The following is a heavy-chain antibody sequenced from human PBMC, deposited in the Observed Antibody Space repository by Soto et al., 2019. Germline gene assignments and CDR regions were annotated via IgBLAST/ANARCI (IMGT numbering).Heavy chain of an antibody. V-gene: IGHV4-59*03. CDR1: GGSISSYY. CDR2: IYYSGST. J-gene: IGHJ6*02. CDR3: AGVWSIVVATRRIMDG. D-gene: IGHD3-22*01. Sequence: SETLSLTCTVSGGSISSYYWSWIRQPPGKGLEWIGYIYYSGSTNYNPSLKSRVTISIDTPKNQFSLQLSSVTAADTAVYYCAGVWSIVVATRRIMDGWGQGTKVTVSS.